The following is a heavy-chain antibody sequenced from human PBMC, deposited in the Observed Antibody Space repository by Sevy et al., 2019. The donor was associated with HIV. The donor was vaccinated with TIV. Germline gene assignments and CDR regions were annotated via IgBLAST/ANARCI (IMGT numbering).Heavy chain of an antibody. D-gene: IGHD1-26*01. CDR3: AIIPGGWEPRTPLDY. V-gene: IGHV5-51*01. Sequence: GESLKISCKGSGYSFTSYWIGWVRQMPGKGLEWMGIIYPGDADTRYSPSFQGQVTISADKSISTAYLQWSSLKASDTAMYYCAIIPGGWEPRTPLDYWGQGTLVTVSS. CDR2: IYPGDADT. J-gene: IGHJ4*02. CDR1: GYSFTSYW.